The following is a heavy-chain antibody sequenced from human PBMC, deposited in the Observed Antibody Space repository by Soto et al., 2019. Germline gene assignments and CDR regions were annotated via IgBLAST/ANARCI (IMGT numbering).Heavy chain of an antibody. CDR2: INHSGST. CDR3: ARRQFVLMVYAPLSEGMDV. J-gene: IGHJ6*02. CDR1: GGSFSGYC. D-gene: IGHD2-8*01. Sequence: SETLSLTCAVYGGSFSGYCWSWIRQPPGKGLEWIGEINHSGSTNYNPSLKSRVTISVDTSKNQFSLKLSPVTAADTAVYYCARRQFVLMVYAPLSEGMDVWGQGTTVTVSS. V-gene: IGHV4-34*01.